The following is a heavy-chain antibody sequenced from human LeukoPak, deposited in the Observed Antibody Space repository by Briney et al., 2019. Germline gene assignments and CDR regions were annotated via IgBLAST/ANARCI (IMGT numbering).Heavy chain of an antibody. Sequence: SETLSLTCTVSGGPISSGGYSWSWIRQPPGKGLEWIGYISYSGSTYYNPSLKSRVTMSLDTSKNQFSLKLSSVTAADTAVYYCAKMSTAEVCFDYWGQGTLVTVSS. J-gene: IGHJ4*02. V-gene: IGHV4-30-4*07. CDR2: ISYSGST. CDR1: GGPISSGGYS. CDR3: AKMSTAEVCFDY. D-gene: IGHD5-24*01.